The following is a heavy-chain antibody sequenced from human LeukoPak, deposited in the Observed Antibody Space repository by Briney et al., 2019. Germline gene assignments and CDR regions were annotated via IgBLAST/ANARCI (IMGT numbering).Heavy chain of an antibody. Sequence: GGSLRLSCAASGFTFSDYYMSWIRQAPGKGLEWVSYISSSGSTIYYADSVKGRFTISRDNAKNSLYLQMNSLRAEDTAVYYCARVQEMATRAFDYWGQGTLVTVSS. V-gene: IGHV3-11*01. CDR3: ARVQEMATRAFDY. CDR1: GFTFSDYY. J-gene: IGHJ4*02. CDR2: ISSSGSTI. D-gene: IGHD5-24*01.